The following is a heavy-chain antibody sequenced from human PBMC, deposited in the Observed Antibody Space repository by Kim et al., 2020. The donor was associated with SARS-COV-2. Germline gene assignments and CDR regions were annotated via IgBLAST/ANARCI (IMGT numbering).Heavy chain of an antibody. Sequence: ASVKVSCKASGYTFTSYAMHWVRQAPGQRLEWMGWINAGNGNTKYSQKFQGRVTITRDTSASTAYMELSSLRSEDTAVYYCARINSIVGAIGGAFDIWGQGTMVTVSS. D-gene: IGHD1-26*01. CDR3: ARINSIVGAIGGAFDI. V-gene: IGHV1-3*01. CDR1: GYTFTSYA. CDR2: INAGNGNT. J-gene: IGHJ3*02.